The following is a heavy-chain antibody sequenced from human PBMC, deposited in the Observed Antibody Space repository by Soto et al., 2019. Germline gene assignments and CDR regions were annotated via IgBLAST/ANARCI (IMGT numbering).Heavy chain of an antibody. Sequence: SVKVSCKASGGTFSSYAISWVRQAPGQGLEWMGEIIPIFGTANYADSVKGRFTISRDNSKNTLYLQMNSLRAEDTAVYYCARVPSSSGRAHFDYWGQGTLVTVS. CDR2: IIPIFGTA. CDR3: ARVPSSSGRAHFDY. D-gene: IGHD2-15*01. CDR1: GGTFSSYA. V-gene: IGHV1-69*05. J-gene: IGHJ4*02.